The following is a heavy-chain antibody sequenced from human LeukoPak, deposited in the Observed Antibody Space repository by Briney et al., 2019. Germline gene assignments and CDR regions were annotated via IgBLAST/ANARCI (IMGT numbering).Heavy chain of an antibody. CDR3: ARDVVVPAAMVYYYYGMDV. J-gene: IGHJ6*02. D-gene: IGHD2-2*01. CDR2: LYSGGST. Sequence: PGGSLRLSCAASGFTVSSNYMSWVRQAPGKGLEWVSVLYSGGSTYYADSVKGRFTISRDNSKNTLYLQMNSLRAEDTAVYYCARDVVVPAAMVYYYYGMDVWGQGTTVTVSS. V-gene: IGHV3-66*02. CDR1: GFTVSSNY.